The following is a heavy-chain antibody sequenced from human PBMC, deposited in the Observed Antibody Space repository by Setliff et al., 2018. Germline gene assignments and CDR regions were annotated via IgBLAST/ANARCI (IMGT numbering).Heavy chain of an antibody. CDR2: IYSSGTT. V-gene: IGHV4-59*08. CDR3: ARARWSGGYYSGDKYYMDV. J-gene: IGHJ6*03. CDR1: GDSISPYY. Sequence: SETLSLTCTVSGDSISPYYWNWIRQSPGKGLEWIGYIYSSGTTDYNPSLKSRVTVSLDSSRKQFSLEMTSLSAADTAIYYCARARWSGGYYSGDKYYMDVWGKGTTVTVSS. D-gene: IGHD3-22*01.